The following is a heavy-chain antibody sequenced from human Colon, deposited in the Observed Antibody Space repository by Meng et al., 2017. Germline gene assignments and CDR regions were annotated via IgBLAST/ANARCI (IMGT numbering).Heavy chain of an antibody. D-gene: IGHD2-15*01. J-gene: IGHJ5*02. V-gene: IGHV4-4*03. CDR1: GASISSTYW. Sequence: VQLQESGPGLVKPPGTLSLTCAVSGASISSTYWWSWVRQPPGKGLEWIGEVHHSGGTNYNPSLKSRVTISVDESNNQYSLSLTSVTAADTAIYYCGRNGVYSIDPWGRGTLVTVSS. CDR3: GRNGVYSIDP. CDR2: VHHSGGT.